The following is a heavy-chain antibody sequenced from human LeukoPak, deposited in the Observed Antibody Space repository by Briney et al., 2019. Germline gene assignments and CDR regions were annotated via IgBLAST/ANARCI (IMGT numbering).Heavy chain of an antibody. J-gene: IGHJ4*02. CDR1: GYTFTSYY. Sequence: GASVKVSCKASGYTFTSYYMHWVRQAPGQGLEWMGIINPSGGSTSYAQKFRGRVTMTRDMSTSTVYMELSSLRSEDTAVYYCARAPGKGSYFDYWGQGTLVTVSS. D-gene: IGHD1-26*01. CDR2: INPSGGST. CDR3: ARAPGKGSYFDY. V-gene: IGHV1-46*01.